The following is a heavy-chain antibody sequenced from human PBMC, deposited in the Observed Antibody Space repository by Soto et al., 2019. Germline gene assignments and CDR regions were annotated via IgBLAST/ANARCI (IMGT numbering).Heavy chain of an antibody. D-gene: IGHD2-2*02. CDR2: ISRSGNTM. Sequence: GSLSLSGAAAGFTSWDYDMSWIRQAPGKGLEWVSYISRSGNTMYYGAYVKGRFTISRDNAENSVFLQMIILRHEDTAVYYCVREARSSTSCNTGGAFDLWGQGTMVTVSS. V-gene: IGHV3-11*01. CDR3: VREARSSTSCNTGGAFDL. J-gene: IGHJ3*01. CDR1: GFTSWDYD.